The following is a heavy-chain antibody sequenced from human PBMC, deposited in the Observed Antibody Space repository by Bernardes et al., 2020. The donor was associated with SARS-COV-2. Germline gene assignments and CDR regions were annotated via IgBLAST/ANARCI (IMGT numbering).Heavy chain of an antibody. V-gene: IGHV4-34*01. CDR1: GGSLSGYY. J-gene: IGHJ2*01. D-gene: IGHD3-16*01. CDR3: ARAVWGIWHFDL. Sequence: SESLSLTCAVYGGSLSGYYRNWIRQPPGKGLEWIGQINDSGTTYYNPSLKGRVTISVDTSKNQLSLKLNSVTAADTAVYYCARAVWGIWHFDLWGRGNLVTVSS. CDR2: INDSGTT.